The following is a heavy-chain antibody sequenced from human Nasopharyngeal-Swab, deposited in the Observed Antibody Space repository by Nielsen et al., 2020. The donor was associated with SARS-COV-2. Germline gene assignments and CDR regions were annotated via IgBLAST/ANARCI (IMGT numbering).Heavy chain of an antibody. CDR1: GFTFSSYS. Sequence: GGSLRLSCAASGFTFSSYSMSWVRQAPGKGLEWVSSISSSGSYIYYADSVKGRFTISRDNAKNSLYLQMNSLRAEDTAVYYCARDPRYSSSWYYYFDYWGQGTLLTVSS. D-gene: IGHD6-13*01. J-gene: IGHJ4*02. CDR2: ISSSGSYI. V-gene: IGHV3-21*01. CDR3: ARDPRYSSSWYYYFDY.